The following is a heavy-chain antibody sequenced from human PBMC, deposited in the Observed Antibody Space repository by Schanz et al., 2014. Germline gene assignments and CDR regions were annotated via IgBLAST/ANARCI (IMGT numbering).Heavy chain of an antibody. CDR3: ARGTGAFDS. D-gene: IGHD2-8*02. Sequence: VQLVESGGGVVQPGRSLRLSCATSGLNFDYYGMNWVRQAPGKGLEWVSVISGSGGGANYAESVKGRFTISLDDSENALYLQMNNLRVDDTAVYYCARGTGAFDSWGQGTLVTVSS. J-gene: IGHJ4*02. V-gene: IGHV3-23*04. CDR1: GLNFDYYG. CDR2: ISGSGGGA.